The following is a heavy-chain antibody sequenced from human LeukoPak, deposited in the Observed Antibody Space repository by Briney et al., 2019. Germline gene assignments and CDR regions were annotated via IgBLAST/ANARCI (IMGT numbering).Heavy chain of an antibody. Sequence: GGSLRLSCAASGFTFSSYWMSWVRQAPGKGLEWVANIKQDGSEKYYVDSVKGRFTTSRDNAKNSLYLQMNSLRAEDTAVYYCAGAVAGKALWFDPWGQGTLVTVSS. V-gene: IGHV3-7*01. CDR1: GFTFSSYW. CDR3: AGAVAGKALWFDP. J-gene: IGHJ5*02. D-gene: IGHD6-19*01. CDR2: IKQDGSEK.